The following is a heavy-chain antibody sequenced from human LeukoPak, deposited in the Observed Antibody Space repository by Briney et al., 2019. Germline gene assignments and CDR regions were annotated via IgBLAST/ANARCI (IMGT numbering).Heavy chain of an antibody. Sequence: GGSLRLSCEASGFAFNTYTMNWVRQAPGKGLEWVSTISDTTSFIYYADSVKGRFTISRDNAKNSLYLEMNSLRAEDTAVYFCARDKDYYDSTAYTLFDYGGQGTLVTVSS. CDR1: GFAFNTYT. J-gene: IGHJ4*02. CDR2: ISDTTSFI. V-gene: IGHV3-21*01. CDR3: ARDKDYYDSTAYTLFDY. D-gene: IGHD3-22*01.